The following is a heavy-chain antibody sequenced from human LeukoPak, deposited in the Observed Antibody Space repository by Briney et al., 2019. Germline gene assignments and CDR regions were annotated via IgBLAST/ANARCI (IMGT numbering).Heavy chain of an antibody. V-gene: IGHV1-2*02. CDR3: ATAQATYYDILTGYLYYFDY. J-gene: IGHJ4*02. D-gene: IGHD3-9*01. Sequence: ASVKVSCKASGYTFTGYYMHWVRQAPGQGLEWMGWINPNSGGTNYAQKFQGRVTMTRDTSISTAYMELSRLRSDDTAVYYCATAQATYYDILTGYLYYFDYWGQGTLVTVSS. CDR1: GYTFTGYY. CDR2: INPNSGGT.